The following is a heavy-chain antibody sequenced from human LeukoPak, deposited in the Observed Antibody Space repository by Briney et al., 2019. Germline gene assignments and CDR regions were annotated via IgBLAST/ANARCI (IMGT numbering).Heavy chain of an antibody. CDR3: AKISWDGRGTFY. Sequence: GGSLRLSCAASGFTFSTYSMSWVRQAPGKGLEWVSAIRGGCENTYYADSVKGRFTISRDNSKDTLSLQMNSLRAEDTAIYYCAKISWDGRGTFYWGQGTLVTVSS. V-gene: IGHV3-23*01. CDR1: GFTFSTYS. D-gene: IGHD2-15*01. CDR2: IRGGCENT. J-gene: IGHJ4*02.